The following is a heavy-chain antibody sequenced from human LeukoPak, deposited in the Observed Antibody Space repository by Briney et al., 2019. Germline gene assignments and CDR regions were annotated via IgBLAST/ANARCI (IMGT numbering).Heavy chain of an antibody. CDR1: GFTLSGYW. CDR3: ARLSAYYYGSFFYYYMDV. D-gene: IGHD3-10*01. V-gene: IGHV3-7*01. CDR2: IKQDGSEK. Sequence: PGGSLRLSCAASGFTLSGYWMTWVRQAPGKGLEWVAYIKQDGSEKYYMDSVKGRFTISRDNAKNSVYLHMNSLRAEDTALYYCARLSAYYYGSFFYYYMDVWGKGTTVTVSS. J-gene: IGHJ6*03.